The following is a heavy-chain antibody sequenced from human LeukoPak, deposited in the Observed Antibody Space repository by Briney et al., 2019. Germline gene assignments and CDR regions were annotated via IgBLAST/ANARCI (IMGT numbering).Heavy chain of an antibody. V-gene: IGHV3-30-3*01. CDR2: ISYDGSNK. Sequence: PGGSLRLSCAASGFTFTSYAMYWVRQAPGKGLEWVAVISYDGSNKYYADSVKGRFTISRDNSKNTLYLQMDSLRDEDTAVYYCARATQWPVPDYWGQGTLVTVSS. D-gene: IGHD6-19*01. CDR3: ARATQWPVPDY. J-gene: IGHJ4*02. CDR1: GFTFTSYA.